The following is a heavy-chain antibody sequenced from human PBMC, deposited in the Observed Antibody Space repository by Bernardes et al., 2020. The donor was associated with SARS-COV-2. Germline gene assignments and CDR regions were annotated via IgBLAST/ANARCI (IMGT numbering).Heavy chain of an antibody. CDR1: GFSLSTSGVA. D-gene: IGHD6-6*01. CDR2: IYWDDEK. CDR3: AHRPSSIDAYKF. J-gene: IGHJ4*02. Sequence: SGPTLVKPTQTLTLTCTFSGFSLSTSGVAVGWIRQTPGKALEWLALIYWDDEKRDSPSLKSRLTVTKDSSKNQVVLTMTSMDPVYTATYYCAHRPSSIDAYKFWGQGTLVTVSS. V-gene: IGHV2-5*02.